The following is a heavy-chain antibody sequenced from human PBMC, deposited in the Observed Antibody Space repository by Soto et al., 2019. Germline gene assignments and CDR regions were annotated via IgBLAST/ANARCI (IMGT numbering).Heavy chain of an antibody. CDR3: AKDQRSGWYGVSDY. D-gene: IGHD6-19*01. J-gene: IGHJ4*02. CDR2: ISGSGGST. V-gene: IGHV3-23*01. Sequence: GGSLRLACAASGFTFSSYAMSWVRQAPGKGLEWVSAISGSGGSTYYADSVKGRFTISRDNFKNTLFLQMNSLRAEDTAVYYCAKDQRSGWYGVSDYWGQGTLVTVSS. CDR1: GFTFSSYA.